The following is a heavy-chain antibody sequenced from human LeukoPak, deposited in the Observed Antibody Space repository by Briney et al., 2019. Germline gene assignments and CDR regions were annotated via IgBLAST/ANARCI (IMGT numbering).Heavy chain of an antibody. V-gene: IGHV4-4*02. CDR2: IYHSGST. D-gene: IGHD2-2*02. Sequence: SGTLSLTCAVSGGSISSSNWWSWVRQPPGKGLKWIGEIYHSGSTNYNPSLKSRVTISVDKSKNQFSLKLSSVTAADTAVYYCARAGDCSSTSCYTGQLWFDPWGQGTLVTVSS. J-gene: IGHJ5*02. CDR3: ARAGDCSSTSCYTGQLWFDP. CDR1: GGSISSSNW.